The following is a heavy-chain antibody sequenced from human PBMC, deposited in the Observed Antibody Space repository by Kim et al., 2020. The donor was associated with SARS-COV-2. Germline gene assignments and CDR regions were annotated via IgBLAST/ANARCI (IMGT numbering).Heavy chain of an antibody. V-gene: IGHV3-48*03. D-gene: IGHD5-18*01. CDR2: ISSTGRTI. J-gene: IGHJ4*02. CDR3: AGTSISIQLCNEGDY. CDR1: GFTFSRYE. Sequence: GGSLRLSCAASGFTFSRYEMNWVRQAPGKGLEWVSYISSTGRTIYYADSVKGRFTISRDNTKNSLYLQMNSLRAEDTAVYYCAGTSISIQLCNEGDYWGQGTLVTVSS.